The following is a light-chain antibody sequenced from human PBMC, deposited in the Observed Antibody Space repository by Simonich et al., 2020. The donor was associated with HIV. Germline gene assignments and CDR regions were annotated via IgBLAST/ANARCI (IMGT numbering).Light chain of an antibody. CDR1: QTFLYSSNNKNY. Sequence: DIVMTQSPDSLAVSLGERATINCKSSQTFLYSSNNKNYLAWYQQKPGQPPNLLIYWASTRESGVPDRFSGSGSGTDFTLTINSLQAEDVAVYYCQQYYSTPQTFGQGTKVEIK. CDR2: WAS. CDR3: QQYYSTPQT. J-gene: IGKJ1*01. V-gene: IGKV4-1*01.